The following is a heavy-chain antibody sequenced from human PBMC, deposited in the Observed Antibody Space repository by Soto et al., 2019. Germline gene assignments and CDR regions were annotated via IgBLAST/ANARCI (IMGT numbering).Heavy chain of an antibody. D-gene: IGHD1-7*01. Sequence: GGSLRLSCAASGFTFSNAWMNWVRQAPGKGLEWVGRIKSKTDGGTTDYAAPVKGRFTISRDDSKNTLYLQMNSLKTEDTAVYYCTTDGELELSFYYYGMDVWGQGTTVTVSS. J-gene: IGHJ6*02. CDR1: GFTFSNAW. CDR3: TTDGELELSFYYYGMDV. CDR2: IKSKTDGGTT. V-gene: IGHV3-15*07.